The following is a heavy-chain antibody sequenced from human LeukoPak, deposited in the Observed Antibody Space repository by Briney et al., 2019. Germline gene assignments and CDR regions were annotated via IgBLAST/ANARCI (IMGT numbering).Heavy chain of an antibody. J-gene: IGHJ5*02. D-gene: IGHD2-21*01. Sequence: SETLSLTCTVSGGSISSYYWSWIRQPPGKGLEWIGYIYYGGSTNYNPSLKSRVTISVDTSKNQFSLKLSSVTAADTAVYYCARGFRFDPWGQGTLVTVSS. CDR1: GGSISSYY. V-gene: IGHV4-59*01. CDR3: ARGFRFDP. CDR2: IYYGGST.